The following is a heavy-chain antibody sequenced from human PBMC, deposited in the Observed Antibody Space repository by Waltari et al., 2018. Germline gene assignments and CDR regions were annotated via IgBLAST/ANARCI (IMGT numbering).Heavy chain of an antibody. J-gene: IGHJ4*02. V-gene: IGHV3-30*18. CDR1: GFTFRNYG. Sequence: QVQLVESGGGVVQPGKSLRISCEAVGFTFRNYGFHWVRQAPGKALDWVAVISSDGNFKYHADSVKGRFTISRDNSRNTLYLQMDSLTIEDTGVYFCAKEKRNVGVDYWGQGILVTVSS. CDR2: ISSDGNFK. D-gene: IGHD3-10*02. CDR3: AKEKRNVGVDY.